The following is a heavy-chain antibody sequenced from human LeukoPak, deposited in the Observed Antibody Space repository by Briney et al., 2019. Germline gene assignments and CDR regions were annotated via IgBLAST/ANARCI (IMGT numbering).Heavy chain of an antibody. D-gene: IGHD6-19*01. CDR1: GGSISSSSYY. Sequence: SETLSLTCTVSGGSISSSSYYWGWIRQPPGKGLEWIGSIYYSGSTYYNPSLKCRVTISVDTSKNQFSLKLSSVTAADTAVYYCARELAVAGKGVLFDYWGQGTLVTVSS. CDR3: ARELAVAGKGVLFDY. J-gene: IGHJ4*02. V-gene: IGHV4-39*07. CDR2: IYYSGST.